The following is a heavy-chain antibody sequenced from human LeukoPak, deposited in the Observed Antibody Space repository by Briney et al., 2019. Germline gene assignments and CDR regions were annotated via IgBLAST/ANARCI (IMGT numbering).Heavy chain of an antibody. CDR3: AREGSGLVIHAFDV. Sequence: GGSLRLSCAASGFTFSSYNMNWVRQAPGKGLEWVTFIQFDKSQIYYADSVKGRFAVSRDNAKNMVYLLMDSLKTEDTAIYFCAREGSGLVIHAFDVWGQGTMVTVSS. V-gene: IGHV3-30*03. D-gene: IGHD3/OR15-3a*01. CDR1: GFTFSSYN. J-gene: IGHJ3*01. CDR2: IQFDKSQI.